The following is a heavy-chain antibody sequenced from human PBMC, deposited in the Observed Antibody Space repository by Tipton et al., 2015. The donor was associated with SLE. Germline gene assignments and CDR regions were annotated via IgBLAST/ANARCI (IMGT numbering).Heavy chain of an antibody. V-gene: IGHV3-21*03. J-gene: IGHJ4*02. CDR2: ISSSSSYI. CDR1: GFTFSSYS. CDR3: ARGGEDGYYFDY. D-gene: IGHD5-24*01. Sequence: GSLRLSCAASGFTFSSYSMNWVRQAPGKGLEWVSSISSSSSYIYYADSVKGRFTISRDNAKNPLYLQMNSLRAEDTAVYYCARGGEDGYYFDYWGQGTLVTVSS.